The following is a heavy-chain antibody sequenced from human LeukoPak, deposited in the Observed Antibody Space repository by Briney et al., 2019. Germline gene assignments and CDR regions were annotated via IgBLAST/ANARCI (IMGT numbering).Heavy chain of an antibody. V-gene: IGHV4-39*07. CDR2: IYYSGST. CDR3: ARAGYSYGYYYYYYMDV. D-gene: IGHD5-18*01. Sequence: SSETLSLTCTVSGGSISSSSYYWGWIRQPPGKGLEWIGSIYYSGSTYYNPSLKSRVTISVDTSKNQFSLKLSSVTAADTAVYYCARAGYSYGYYYYYYMDVWGKGTTVTVSS. J-gene: IGHJ6*03. CDR1: GGSISSSSYY.